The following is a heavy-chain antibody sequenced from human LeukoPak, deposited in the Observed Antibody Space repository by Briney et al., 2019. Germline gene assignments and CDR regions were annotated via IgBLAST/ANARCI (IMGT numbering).Heavy chain of an antibody. Sequence: ASVKVSCKVSGSTLSDLSIHWVRQAPGKGLEYVGGSDPEDGETFHAQNFQGRITMTEDTSIDTAYMELSSLRSEDTAVYYCVTDRARLFWYFDLWGRGALVTVSS. CDR1: GSTLSDLS. D-gene: IGHD2-21*02. J-gene: IGHJ2*01. V-gene: IGHV1-24*01. CDR2: SDPEDGET. CDR3: VTDRARLFWYFDL.